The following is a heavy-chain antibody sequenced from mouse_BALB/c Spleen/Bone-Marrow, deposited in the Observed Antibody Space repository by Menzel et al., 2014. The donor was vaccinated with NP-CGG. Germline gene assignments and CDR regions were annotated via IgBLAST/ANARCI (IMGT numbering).Heavy chain of an antibody. CDR2: IYPGSGST. D-gene: IGHD4-1*01. CDR1: GYNFTSYW. V-gene: IGHV1-55*01. Sequence: VHLVESGAELVKPGTSVKLSCKASGYNFTSYWINWVKLRPGQGLEWIGDIYPGSGSTNYNEKFKSKATPTVDTSSSTAYMQLSSLASKDSALYYCARGAWANWDYFDYWGQGTTLTVSS. CDR3: ARGAWANWDYFDY. J-gene: IGHJ2*01.